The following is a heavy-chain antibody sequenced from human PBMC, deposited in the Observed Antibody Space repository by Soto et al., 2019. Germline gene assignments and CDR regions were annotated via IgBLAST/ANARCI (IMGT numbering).Heavy chain of an antibody. CDR3: ARTNFMTTGGGADY. D-gene: IGHD4-17*01. J-gene: IGHJ4*02. Sequence: QVQLQESGPGLVKPSQTLSLTCTVSGGSISSGDYYWSWIRQPPGKGLEWIGYIYYSGSTYYNPSLKRPVTIPVDTAKTQFSLKLSSVTAADTAVYYCARTNFMTTGGGADYWGQGTLVTVSS. V-gene: IGHV4-30-4*01. CDR1: GGSISSGDYY. CDR2: IYYSGST.